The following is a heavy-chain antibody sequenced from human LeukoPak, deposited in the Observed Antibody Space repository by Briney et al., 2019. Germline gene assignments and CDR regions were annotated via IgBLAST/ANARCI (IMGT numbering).Heavy chain of an antibody. D-gene: IGHD6-13*01. CDR1: GFTFSTYW. CDR2: IKEDVSEK. Sequence: GGSLRLSCAASGFTFSTYWMGWVRQAPGKGLEWVANIKEDVSEKFYVDSVEGRFTISRDNAKNSLYLQMNSLTAEDTAVYYCARTIIGSAGLDYWGQGTLVTVSS. J-gene: IGHJ4*02. CDR3: ARTIIGSAGLDY. V-gene: IGHV3-7*01.